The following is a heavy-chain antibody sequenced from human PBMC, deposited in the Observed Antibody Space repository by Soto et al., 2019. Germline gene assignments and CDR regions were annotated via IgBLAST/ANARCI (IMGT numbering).Heavy chain of an antibody. V-gene: IGHV1-2*04. J-gene: IGHJ6*03. D-gene: IGHD3-3*01. Sequence: ASVKVSCKASGYTFTGYYMHWVRQAPGQGLEWMGWINPNSGGTNYAQKFQGWVTMTRDTSISTAYMELSRLRSDDTAVYYCARTPSYYDFYGPDYYYYMDVWGKGTTVTVSS. CDR1: GYTFTGYY. CDR3: ARTPSYYDFYGPDYYYYMDV. CDR2: INPNSGGT.